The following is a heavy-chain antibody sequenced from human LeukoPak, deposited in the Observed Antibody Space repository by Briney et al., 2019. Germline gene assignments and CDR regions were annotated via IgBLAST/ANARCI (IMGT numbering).Heavy chain of an antibody. CDR1: GFTFSSYL. D-gene: IGHD2-2*01. Sequence: PGGSLRLSCAASGFTFSSYLMSWVRQAPGKGLEWVANIKQDGSEKYYVDSEKGRFTISRDNAKNSLYLQMNSLRAEDTAVYYCVVPTAIDYWGQGTLVTVSS. V-gene: IGHV3-7*01. J-gene: IGHJ4*02. CDR3: VVPTAIDY. CDR2: IKQDGSEK.